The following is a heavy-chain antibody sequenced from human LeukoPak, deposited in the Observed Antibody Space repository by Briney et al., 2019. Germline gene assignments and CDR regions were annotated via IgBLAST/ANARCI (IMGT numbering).Heavy chain of an antibody. J-gene: IGHJ4*02. CDR2: INTNTANP. D-gene: IGHD3-3*01. CDR1: GYTFTTFA. CDR3: ARVRRFLNGGVAGIDY. Sequence: ASVQVSCKASGYTFTTFALIWVRQAAGQGLEWMGWINTNTANPTYAQAFTGRFVLSLDTSVSTSYLQISSLKTEDPAVYYCARVRRFLNGGVAGIDYGGQGSLVTVSS. V-gene: IGHV7-4-1*02.